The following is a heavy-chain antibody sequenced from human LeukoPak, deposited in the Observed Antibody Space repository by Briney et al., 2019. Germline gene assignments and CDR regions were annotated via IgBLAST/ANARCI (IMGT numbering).Heavy chain of an antibody. Sequence: PSETLSLTCTVSGGSISSGSYYWSWIRQPPGKGLEWIGYIYYSGSTNYNPSLKSRVTISVDTSKNQFSLKLSSVAAADTAVYYCARDRGFLGRDAFDIWGQGTMVTVSS. CDR3: ARDRGFLGRDAFDI. CDR1: GGSISSGSYY. V-gene: IGHV4-61*01. J-gene: IGHJ3*02. CDR2: IYYSGST. D-gene: IGHD3-3*01.